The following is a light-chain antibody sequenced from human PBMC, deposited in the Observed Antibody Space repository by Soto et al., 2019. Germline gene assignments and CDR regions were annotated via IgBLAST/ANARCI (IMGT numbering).Light chain of an antibody. V-gene: IGKV1-17*01. Sequence: DIQMTQSPSSLSASVGDRVTITCRAGQTISSYLSWYQQKPGKAPKLLLFAASSLQSGVPSRFSGSGSGTEFTLTISSLQPEDFATYYCLQHNRYPWTFGQGTKVDIK. CDR3: LQHNRYPWT. CDR1: QTISSY. CDR2: AAS. J-gene: IGKJ1*01.